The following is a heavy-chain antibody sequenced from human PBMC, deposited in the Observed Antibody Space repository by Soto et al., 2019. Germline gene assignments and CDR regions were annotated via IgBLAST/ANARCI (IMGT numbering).Heavy chain of an antibody. V-gene: IGHV3-33*01. CDR3: ARDYYYDSSGPIDY. CDR1: GFTFSSYG. Sequence: GGSLRLSCAASGFTFSSYGMHWVRQAPGKGLEWVAVIWYDGSNKYYADSVKGRFTISRDNSKNTLYLQMNSLRAEDTAVYYCARDYYYDSSGPIDYWGQGTLVTSPQ. J-gene: IGHJ4*02. CDR2: IWYDGSNK. D-gene: IGHD3-22*01.